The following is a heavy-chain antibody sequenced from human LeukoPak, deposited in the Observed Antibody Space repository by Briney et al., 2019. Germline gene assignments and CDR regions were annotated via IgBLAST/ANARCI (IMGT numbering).Heavy chain of an antibody. D-gene: IGHD6-13*01. Sequence: GGSLRLTCAASGFTISSYARSWVRQAPGKGLEWASSISGSGGSKYYGDSVKGRFTISRDNSKNTLYLQTNSLRAEDTAVYYCAKDLSWGFYGMDVWGQGTTVTVSS. CDR1: GFTISSYA. CDR3: AKDLSWGFYGMDV. V-gene: IGHV3-23*01. CDR2: ISGSGGSK. J-gene: IGHJ6*02.